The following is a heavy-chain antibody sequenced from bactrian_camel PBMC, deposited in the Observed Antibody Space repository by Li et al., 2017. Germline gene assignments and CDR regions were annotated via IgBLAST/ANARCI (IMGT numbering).Heavy chain of an antibody. V-gene: IGHV3-3*01. Sequence: HVQLVETGGGSVQTGSSLSLSCRASGFTLSNYCMGWFRQVPGNKCELVASRERDGKTFYADSVKGRFTVSQDNAKNTVYLQMNSLKHEDSATYYCAADEIVGRLQGLQTCDPRHYDYPDWGQRTQVTVS. CDR2: SRERDGKT. D-gene: IGHD4*01. J-gene: IGHJ4*01. CDR3: AADEIVGRLQGLQTCDPRHYDYPD. CDR1: GFTLSNYC.